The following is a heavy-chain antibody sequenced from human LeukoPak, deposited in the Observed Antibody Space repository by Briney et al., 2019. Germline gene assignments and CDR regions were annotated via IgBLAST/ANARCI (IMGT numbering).Heavy chain of an antibody. V-gene: IGHV4-34*01. CDR3: ASIDYGDYVDAFDI. Sequence: SETLSLTCAVYGGSFSGYYWSWIRQPPGKGREWIGEINHSVSTNYNPSLKRRVTISVDTSKNQLSLKMSSVTAAARAVYYCASIDYGDYVDAFDIWGQGTMVTVSS. CDR1: GGSFSGYY. CDR2: INHSVST. J-gene: IGHJ3*02. D-gene: IGHD4-17*01.